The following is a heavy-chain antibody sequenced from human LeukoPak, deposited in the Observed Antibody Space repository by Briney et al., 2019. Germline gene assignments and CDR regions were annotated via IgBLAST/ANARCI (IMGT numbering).Heavy chain of an antibody. D-gene: IGHD3-22*01. J-gene: IGHJ4*02. CDR3: VRRVAGSSYRDY. CDR1: GGSISSSRHY. Sequence: SETLSLTCTVSGGSISSSRHYWGWIRRPPGKGLEWIGNILYSGSTNYNPSLKSRVTISVDTSKNQFSLKLSSVTAADTADYYCVRRVAGSSYRDYWGQGTLVTVSS. V-gene: IGHV4-39*01. CDR2: ILYSGST.